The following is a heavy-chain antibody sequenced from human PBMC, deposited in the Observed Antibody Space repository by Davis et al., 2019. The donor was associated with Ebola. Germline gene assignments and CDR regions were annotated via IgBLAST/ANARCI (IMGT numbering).Heavy chain of an antibody. CDR3: AKESGSGYGDFPSNYFEY. Sequence: GGSLRLSCSASGFAFNSYSMHWVRQAPESGLGYVSTISSSGDYTYYAGSVKGRFTISRDNDKNSLHLQMNSLRAEDTAIYYCAKESGSGYGDFPSNYFEYWGQGTLVTVSS. CDR2: ISSSGDYT. J-gene: IGHJ4*02. CDR1: GFAFNSYS. D-gene: IGHD4-17*01. V-gene: IGHV3-64*04.